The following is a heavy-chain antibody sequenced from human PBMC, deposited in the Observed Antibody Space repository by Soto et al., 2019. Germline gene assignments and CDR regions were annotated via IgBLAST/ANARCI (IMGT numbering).Heavy chain of an antibody. CDR3: TTAVGYYYDSSGYYLRGYFDY. V-gene: IGHV3-15*07. CDR1: GFTFSNAW. J-gene: IGHJ4*02. Sequence: GGSLRLSCAASGFTFSNAWMNWVRQAPGKGLEWVGRIKSKTDGGTTDYAAPVKGRFTISRDDSKNTLYLQMNSLKTEDTAVYYCTTAVGYYYDSSGYYLRGYFDYWGQGTLVTVSS. D-gene: IGHD3-22*01. CDR2: IKSKTDGGTT.